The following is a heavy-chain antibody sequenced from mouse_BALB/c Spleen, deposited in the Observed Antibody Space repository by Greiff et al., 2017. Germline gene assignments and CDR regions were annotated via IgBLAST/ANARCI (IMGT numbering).Heavy chain of an antibody. CDR2: FYPGSGSI. Sequence: VQRVESGAELVKPGASVKLSCKASGYTFTEYIIHWVKQRSGQGLEWIGWFYPGSGSIKYNEKFKDKATLTADKSSSTVYMELSRLTSEDSAVYFCARHGDGYYPYYYAMDYWGQGTSVTVSS. CDR1: GYTFTEYI. CDR3: ARHGDGYYPYYYAMDY. J-gene: IGHJ4*01. V-gene: IGHV1-62-2*01. D-gene: IGHD2-3*01.